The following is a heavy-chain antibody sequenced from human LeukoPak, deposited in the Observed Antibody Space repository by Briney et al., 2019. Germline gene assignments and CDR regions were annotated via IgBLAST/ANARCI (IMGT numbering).Heavy chain of an antibody. CDR3: ANGATSYSSCALHIGDF. J-gene: IGHJ4*02. V-gene: IGHV3-30*02. Sequence: GGSLRLSCAASGLTFSNFGMYWVRQAPGKGLEWVAFIRYDGSNTYYADSVTGRFTISRDTSKNTLYLQMTSLRAEDTALYYCANGATSYSSCALHIGDFWGQGTLVTVSS. CDR2: IRYDGSNT. CDR1: GLTFSNFG. D-gene: IGHD6-6*01.